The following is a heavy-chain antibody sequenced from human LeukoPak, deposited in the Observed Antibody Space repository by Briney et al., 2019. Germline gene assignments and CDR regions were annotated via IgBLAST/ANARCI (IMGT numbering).Heavy chain of an antibody. D-gene: IGHD6-13*01. CDR1: GGSISSYY. J-gene: IGHJ3*02. CDR2: IYTSGST. V-gene: IGHV4-4*07. Sequence: SETLSLTCTVSGGSISSYYWSWIRQPAGKGLEWIGRIYTSGSTNYNPSLKSRATMSVDTSKNQFSLKLSSVTAADTAVYYCARCNDSSSWLDAFDIWGQGTMVTVSS. CDR3: ARCNDSSSWLDAFDI.